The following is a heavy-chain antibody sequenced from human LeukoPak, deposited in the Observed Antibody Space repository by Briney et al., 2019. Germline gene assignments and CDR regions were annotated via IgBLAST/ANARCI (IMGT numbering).Heavy chain of an antibody. D-gene: IGHD2-21*01. CDR2: IYYSGST. CDR3: TRTATFSTIATKGAFDI. CDR1: GGSISSYY. Sequence: SETLSLTCTVSGGSISSYYWSWIRQPPGKGLEWIGYIYYSGSTNYNPSLKSRVTISVDTSKNQFSLKLSSVTAADTAVYYCTRTATFSTIATKGAFDIWGQGTMVTVSS. J-gene: IGHJ3*02. V-gene: IGHV4-59*01.